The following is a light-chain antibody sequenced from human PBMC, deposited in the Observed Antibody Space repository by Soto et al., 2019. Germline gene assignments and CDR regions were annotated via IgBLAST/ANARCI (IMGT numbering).Light chain of an antibody. Sequence: DIQMTQSPSSLSASVGDRVTLTCRASQSISSYLNWYQLKPGRPPKLLIYFASSLQAGVPSRFSGAGSETDFTLTITDLQPEDFTSYFCLQTDSVSYTFGQGT. V-gene: IGKV1-39*01. CDR3: LQTDSVSYT. J-gene: IGKJ2*01. CDR1: QSISSY. CDR2: FAS.